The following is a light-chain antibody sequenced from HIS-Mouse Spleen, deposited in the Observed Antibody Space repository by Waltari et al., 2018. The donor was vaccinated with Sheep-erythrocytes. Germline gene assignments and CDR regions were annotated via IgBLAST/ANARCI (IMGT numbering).Light chain of an antibody. J-gene: IGKJ4*01. CDR2: DAS. V-gene: IGKV1-13*02. CDR3: QQFNSYPLT. CDR1: QGISSA. Sequence: AIQLTQSPSSLSASVGDRVTITCRASQGISSALAWYQQKPGKAPKLLIYDASSLESGVASRFSGSGSRTDFTLTISSLQPEDFVTYYCQQFNSYPLTFGGGTKVEIK.